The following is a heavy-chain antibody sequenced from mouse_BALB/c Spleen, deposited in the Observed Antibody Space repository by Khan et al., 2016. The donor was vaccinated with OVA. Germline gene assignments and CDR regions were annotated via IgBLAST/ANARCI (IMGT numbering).Heavy chain of an antibody. J-gene: IGHJ2*01. Sequence: EVELVESGGDLVKPGGSLKLSCAASGFTFSSYGMSWVRQTPDKRLEWVATISSGGNYTYYPDSVKGRFTISRDNAKNTLYLQMSSLKSEDTAMYFCATLDCYGSRVYFDYWGQGTTLTVSS. CDR3: ATLDCYGSRVYFDY. D-gene: IGHD1-1*01. CDR2: ISSGGNYT. V-gene: IGHV5-6*01. CDR1: GFTFSSYG.